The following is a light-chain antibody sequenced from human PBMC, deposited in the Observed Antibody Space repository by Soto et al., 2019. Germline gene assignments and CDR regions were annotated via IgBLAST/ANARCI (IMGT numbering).Light chain of an antibody. V-gene: IGKV1-39*01. J-gene: IGKJ4*01. CDR3: QQSYSMPRT. Sequence: DIQMTQSPSSLSASVGDRVTIACRASQSISSYLNWYQQKPGKAPKILIYAASSLQSGVPSRFSGSGSGTDFTVTISSLQPEDFSTYYCQQSYSMPRTFGGGTKVDIK. CDR1: QSISSY. CDR2: AAS.